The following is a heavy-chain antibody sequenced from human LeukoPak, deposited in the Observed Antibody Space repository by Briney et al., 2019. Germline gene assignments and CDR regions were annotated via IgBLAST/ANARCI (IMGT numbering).Heavy chain of an antibody. CDR1: GFTFSNYW. J-gene: IGHJ5*02. Sequence: GGSLRLSCAASGFTFSNYWMHWVRQAPGKGLEWVANIKQDGSEKYYVGSVKGRFSISRDNARNSVYLQMNSLRAEDTAVYYCAKDLNPSGYSSSWYLNWFDPWGQGTLVTVSS. CDR2: IKQDGSEK. D-gene: IGHD6-13*01. CDR3: AKDLNPSGYSSSWYLNWFDP. V-gene: IGHV3-7*03.